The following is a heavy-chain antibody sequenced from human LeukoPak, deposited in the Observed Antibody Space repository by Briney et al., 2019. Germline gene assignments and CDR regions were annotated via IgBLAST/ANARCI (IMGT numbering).Heavy chain of an antibody. CDR3: AREGHTSGYCCCFDN. D-gene: IGHD3-22*01. V-gene: IGHV3-30*03. CDR2: MSFDGFSK. J-gene: IGHJ3*02. CDR1: RFTFSNSI. Sequence: PGGSLRLSCASARFTFSNSIFHWVRQAPGKGLEWVAGMSFDGFSKYYADSVKGRFTISRDNSRSTVDLQLSSLGPDDTAVYYCAREGHTSGYCCCFDNWGQGTAVAVSS.